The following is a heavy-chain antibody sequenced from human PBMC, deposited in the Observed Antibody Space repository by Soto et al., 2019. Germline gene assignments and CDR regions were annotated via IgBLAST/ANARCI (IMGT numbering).Heavy chain of an antibody. V-gene: IGHV4-59*01. CDR2: IYYSGST. J-gene: IGHJ6*02. CDR3: SKWGFGELLNYYYYGLDG. D-gene: IGHD3-10*01. CDR1: GCAISSYY. Sequence: SATLSLTCPVSGCAISSYYRSWLRQPQGKGLEWIGYIYYSGSTNYNPSLKSRVTISVDTSKNQFSLKLSSVTAADTAVYYWSKWGFGELLNYYYYGLDGWGQGTTVTVSS.